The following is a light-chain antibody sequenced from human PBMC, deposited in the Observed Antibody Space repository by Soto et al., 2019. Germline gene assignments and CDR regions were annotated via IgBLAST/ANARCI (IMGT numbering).Light chain of an antibody. CDR1: QSISSW. J-gene: IGKJ1*01. CDR3: QQYDTYWT. V-gene: IGKV1-5*03. CDR2: KAS. Sequence: DIQMTQSPSTLPASVGDRVTITCRASQSISSWLAWYQQKAGKTPKLLIYKASSLESGVPSRFSGSGSGTEFTLTISSLQPDDFATYYCQQYDTYWTFGQGTKVDIK.